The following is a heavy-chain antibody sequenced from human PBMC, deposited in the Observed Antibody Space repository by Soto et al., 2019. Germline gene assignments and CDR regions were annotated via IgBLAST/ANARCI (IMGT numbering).Heavy chain of an antibody. D-gene: IGHD1-1*01. Sequence: GASVKVSCKASRYSFTTYALHWVRQAPGQRLEWMGWINAGNGDTKYSEKFQGRVTITRDTSANTAYMELSSLRSGDTSVYYCARDPGTGAALRAYHFDYWGQGTLVTVSS. CDR3: ARDPGTGAALRAYHFDY. V-gene: IGHV1-3*01. CDR2: INAGNGDT. CDR1: RYSFTTYA. J-gene: IGHJ4*02.